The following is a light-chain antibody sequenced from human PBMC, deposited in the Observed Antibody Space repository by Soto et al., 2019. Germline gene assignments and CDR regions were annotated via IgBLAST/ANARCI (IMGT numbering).Light chain of an antibody. J-gene: IGLJ1*01. V-gene: IGLV2-14*01. CDR1: SSDVGGYNY. CDR3: SSYTSSSIYV. CDR2: EVT. Sequence: QSALTQPASVSGSPGQSITISCTGTSSDVGGYNYVSWYQQHPGQVPKLTIYEVTNRPSGVSSRFSGSKSGNTASLTISGLHAEDEADYYCSSYTSSSIYVFGSGTKVTVL.